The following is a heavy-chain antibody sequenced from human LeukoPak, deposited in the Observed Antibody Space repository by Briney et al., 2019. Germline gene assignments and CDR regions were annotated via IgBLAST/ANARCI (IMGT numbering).Heavy chain of an antibody. CDR3: VEGGAPSYYDGSGDAYFDY. J-gene: IGHJ4*02. CDR2: IYHSGST. D-gene: IGHD3-22*01. CDR1: GGSISSSNW. V-gene: IGHV4-4*02. Sequence: SETLSLTCAVSGGSISSSNWWSWVRPPPGKGLEWIGEIYHSGSTNYNPSLKSRVTISVDKSKNQFPLKLSSVTAADTAVYFCVEGGAPSYYDGSGDAYFDYWGQGTLVTVSS.